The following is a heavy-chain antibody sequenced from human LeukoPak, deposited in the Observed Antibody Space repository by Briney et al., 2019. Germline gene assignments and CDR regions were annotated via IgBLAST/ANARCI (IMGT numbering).Heavy chain of an antibody. CDR1: GFTFSSYA. J-gene: IGHJ4*02. V-gene: IGHV3-30*04. Sequence: GGSLRLSCAASGFTFSSYAMHWVRQAPGKGLEGVAVISYDGSNKYYADSVKGRFTIYRDNSKNTLYLQMNSLRAEDTAVYYCARDRRYDILTGYYWWESDYWGQGTLVTVSS. CDR3: ARDRRYDILTGYYWWESDY. CDR2: ISYDGSNK. D-gene: IGHD3-9*01.